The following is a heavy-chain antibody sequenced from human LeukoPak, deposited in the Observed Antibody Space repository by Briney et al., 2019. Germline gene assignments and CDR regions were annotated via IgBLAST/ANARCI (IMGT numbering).Heavy chain of an antibody. CDR3: ARGSRGYCSSTSCPYYYYYYMDV. Sequence: PSETLSLTCAVYGGSFSGYYWSWIRQPPGKGLEWIGEINHSGSTNYNPSLKSRVTISVDTSKNQFSLRLSSVTAADTAVYYCARGSRGYCSSTSCPYYYYYYMDVWGKGTTVTVSS. J-gene: IGHJ6*03. D-gene: IGHD2-2*01. CDR1: GGSFSGYY. CDR2: INHSGST. V-gene: IGHV4-34*01.